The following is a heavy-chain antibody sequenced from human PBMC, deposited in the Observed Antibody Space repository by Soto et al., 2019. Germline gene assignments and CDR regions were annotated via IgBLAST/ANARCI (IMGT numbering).Heavy chain of an antibody. CDR3: ASGIAVAGSFGVTDY. CDR2: INHSGST. J-gene: IGHJ4*02. V-gene: IGHV4-34*01. D-gene: IGHD6-19*01. CDR1: GGSFSGYY. Sequence: SATLSLTCAVYGGSFSGYYWSWIRPPPGKGLEWIGEINHSGSTNYNPSLESRVTISVDTSKNQFSLKLSSVTAADTAVYYCASGIAVAGSFGVTDYWGQGTLVTVSS.